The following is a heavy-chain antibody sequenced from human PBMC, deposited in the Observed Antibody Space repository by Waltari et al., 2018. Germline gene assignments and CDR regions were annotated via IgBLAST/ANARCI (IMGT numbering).Heavy chain of an antibody. CDR2: IYTSGST. V-gene: IGHV4-4*07. J-gene: IGHJ3*02. CDR1: GGSISNYY. Sequence: QVQLQESGPGLVKPSETLSLTCTVPGGSISNYYRSWIRQPAGKGLEWIGRIYTSGSTNYNPSLKSRVTMSIDTSKNQFSLKLSSVTAADTAVYYCARAWKWERPPNDAFDIWGQGTMVTVSS. CDR3: ARAWKWERPPNDAFDI. D-gene: IGHD1-26*01.